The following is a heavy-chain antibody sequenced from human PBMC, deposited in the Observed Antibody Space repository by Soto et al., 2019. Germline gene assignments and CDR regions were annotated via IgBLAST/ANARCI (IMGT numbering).Heavy chain of an antibody. Sequence: QVQLLQSGAEVKKPGASVKVSCKASGYMVNTYGITWVRQAPGQGLEWMGWMSVYNGNIDYAQKFEGRVTMTIDTSTSTAYMELKSLTSDDTAVYYCARTYGSGDYFLPFEYWGQGTPVSVSS. J-gene: IGHJ4*02. V-gene: IGHV1-18*01. CDR2: MSVYNGNI. CDR1: GYMVNTYG. D-gene: IGHD3-10*01. CDR3: ARTYGSGDYFLPFEY.